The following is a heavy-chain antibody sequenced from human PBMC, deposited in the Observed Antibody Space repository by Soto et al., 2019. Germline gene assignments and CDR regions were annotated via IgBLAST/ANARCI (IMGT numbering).Heavy chain of an antibody. V-gene: IGHV4-30-4*01. CDR3: ASGLSGDKVDQ. CDR2: IYDSGNT. D-gene: IGHD2-21*01. J-gene: IGHJ4*02. Sequence: QVQLQESGPGLVKPSQTLSLTCTVSGGSISDGAYYWSWIRQPPGKGLEWIGHIYDSGNTYNNPSHKSRLTISVDTSKNHFSLNLNSVTAADTAVYYCASGLSGDKVDQWGQGTLVTVSS. CDR1: GGSISDGAYY.